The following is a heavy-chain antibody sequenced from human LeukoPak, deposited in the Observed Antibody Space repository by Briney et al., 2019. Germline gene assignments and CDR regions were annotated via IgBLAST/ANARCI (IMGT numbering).Heavy chain of an antibody. J-gene: IGHJ5*02. CDR2: IYYSGST. CDR1: GGSISSSSYY. D-gene: IGHD6-13*01. V-gene: IGHV4-39*07. CDR3: ARGSLGSSWEYNWFDP. Sequence: SETLSLTCTVSGGSISSSSYYWGWIRQPPGKGLEWIGSIYYSGSTYYNPSLKSRVTISVDTSKNQFSLKLSSVTAADTAVYYCARGSLGSSWEYNWFDPWGQGTLVTVSS.